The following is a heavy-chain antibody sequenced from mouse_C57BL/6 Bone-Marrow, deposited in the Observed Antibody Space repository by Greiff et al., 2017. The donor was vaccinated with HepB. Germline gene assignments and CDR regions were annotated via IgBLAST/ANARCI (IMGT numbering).Heavy chain of an antibody. J-gene: IGHJ2*01. CDR1: GYTFTSYW. CDR3: ARGGIYYDYDEGYFDY. V-gene: IGHV1-64*01. Sequence: QVQLQQPGAELVKPGASVKLSCKASGYTFTSYWMHWVKQRPGQGLEWIGMIHPNSGSTNYNEKFKSKATLTVDKSSSTAYMQLSSLTSEDSAVYYCARGGIYYDYDEGYFDYWGQGTTLTVSS. D-gene: IGHD2-4*01. CDR2: IHPNSGST.